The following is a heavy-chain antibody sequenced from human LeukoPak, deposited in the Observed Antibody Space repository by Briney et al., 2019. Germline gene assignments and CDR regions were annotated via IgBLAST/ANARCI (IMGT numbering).Heavy chain of an antibody. CDR2: ISSSSSYI. CDR3: ARMVFGVVSPVDY. Sequence: GSLRLSCAASGFTFSSYSMNWVRQAPGKGLEWVSSISSSSSYIYYADSVKGRFTISRDNAKNSLYLQMNSLRAEDTAVYYCARMVFGVVSPVDYWGQGTWSPSPQ. D-gene: IGHD3-3*01. J-gene: IGHJ4*02. V-gene: IGHV3-21*01. CDR1: GFTFSSYS.